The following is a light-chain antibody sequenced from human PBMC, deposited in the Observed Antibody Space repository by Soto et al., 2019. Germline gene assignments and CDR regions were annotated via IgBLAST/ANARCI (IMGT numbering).Light chain of an antibody. J-gene: IGLJ1*01. Sequence: QSALTQPPSASGSPGQSVTISCTGTSSDVGGYNYVSWYQQHPGKAPKLMIYEVSKRPSGVPDRFSGSKSGNTASLTVSGLQADDEADYYCQSHDSSLSAYVFGTGTKVTVL. V-gene: IGLV2-8*01. CDR2: EVS. CDR1: SSDVGGYNY. CDR3: QSHDSSLSAYV.